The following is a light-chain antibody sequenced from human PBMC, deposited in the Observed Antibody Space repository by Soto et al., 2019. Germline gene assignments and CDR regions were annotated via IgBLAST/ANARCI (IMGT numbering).Light chain of an antibody. CDR3: SSYTTSSTKV. CDR1: SSDLGTYNY. CDR2: EVS. V-gene: IGLV2-14*01. J-gene: IGLJ1*01. Sequence: QSALTQPASVSGSPGHSITISCTGTSSDLGTYNYVSWYQQHPGKAPKLMIYEVSNRPSGVSNRFSGSKSGNTASLTISGLQAEDEADYYCSSYTTSSTKVFGTGTKVTVL.